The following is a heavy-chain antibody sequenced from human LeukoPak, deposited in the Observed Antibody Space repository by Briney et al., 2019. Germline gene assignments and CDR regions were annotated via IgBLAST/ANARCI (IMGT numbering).Heavy chain of an antibody. Sequence: SETLSFTCTVSGGSISSYYWSWVRQPAGKGQDWLGRIYTSGRTNYNPSLKSRVSMSVDTSKNKFSLKLSSVTAADTAVYYCARDTQQLTNWFDPWGQGTLVTVTS. CDR1: GGSISSYY. D-gene: IGHD6-13*01. CDR2: IYTSGRT. CDR3: ARDTQQLTNWFDP. V-gene: IGHV4-4*07. J-gene: IGHJ5*02.